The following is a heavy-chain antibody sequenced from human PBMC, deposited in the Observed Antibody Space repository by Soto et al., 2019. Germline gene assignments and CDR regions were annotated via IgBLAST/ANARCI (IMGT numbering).Heavy chain of an antibody. Sequence: EVQLVGSGGGLVKPGESLRLSCAASGFTFSTAWMTWVRQAPGRGLEWVARIKTTSDGGTIHYAAPVKGRFTISRDDSKDTLFLQMNSLKIEDTALYYCIRDPYGSTWGQGTLVTVSS. D-gene: IGHD3-10*01. CDR3: IRDPYGST. J-gene: IGHJ5*02. CDR2: IKTTSDGGTI. V-gene: IGHV3-15*01. CDR1: GFTFSTAW.